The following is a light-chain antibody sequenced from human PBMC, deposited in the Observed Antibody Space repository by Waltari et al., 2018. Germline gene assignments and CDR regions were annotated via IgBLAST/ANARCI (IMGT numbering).Light chain of an antibody. V-gene: IGLV1-44*01. CDR3: ATWDDSLNGVV. Sequence: QSVLTQPPSASGPPGQGVTIACSGSRSNIGTNTVNWYQQLPGTAPKVLMYSNNQRPSGVPDRFSGSKSGTSASLAVSGLQSEDEGDYYCATWDDSLNGVVFGGGTKLTVL. CDR1: RSNIGTNT. CDR2: SNN. J-gene: IGLJ2*01.